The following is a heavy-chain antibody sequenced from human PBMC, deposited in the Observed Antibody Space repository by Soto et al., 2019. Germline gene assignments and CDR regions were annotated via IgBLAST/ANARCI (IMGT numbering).Heavy chain of an antibody. CDR1: GGSISSYY. J-gene: IGHJ4*02. Sequence: QVQLQESGPGLVKPSETLSLTCTVSGGSISSYYWSWIRQPPGKGLEWIGYIYYSGSTNYNPSLTSRVTMSVDTSKIQSALKMSSVTAADTAVYSCARRYGSCFDYWGQGTLVTVSS. V-gene: IGHV4-59*12. D-gene: IGHD5-18*01. CDR2: IYYSGST. CDR3: ARRYGSCFDY.